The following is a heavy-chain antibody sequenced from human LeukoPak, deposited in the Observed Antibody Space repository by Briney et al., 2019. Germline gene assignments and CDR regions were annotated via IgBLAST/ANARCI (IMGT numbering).Heavy chain of an antibody. V-gene: IGHV3-30*18. CDR2: ISYDGSNK. Sequence: PGGSLRLSCAPSGFTFSSYGMHWVRQAPGKGLEWVAVISYDGSNKYYADSVKGRFTISRDNSKNTLYLQMNSLRAEDTAVYYCAKGPTYYYDSSGYYHDAFDIWGQGTMVTVSS. CDR1: GFTFSSYG. D-gene: IGHD3-22*01. CDR3: AKGPTYYYDSSGYYHDAFDI. J-gene: IGHJ3*02.